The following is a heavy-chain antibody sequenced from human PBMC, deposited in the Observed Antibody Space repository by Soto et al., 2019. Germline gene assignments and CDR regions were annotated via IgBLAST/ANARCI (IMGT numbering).Heavy chain of an antibody. CDR2: IIPIFGTA. J-gene: IGHJ6*02. CDR3: ADPGSRLVYYYGMDV. Sequence: SVKVSCKASGGTFSSYAISWVRQAPGQGLEWMGGIIPIFGTANYAQKFQGRVTSTADKSTSTAYMELSSLRSEDTAVYYCADPGSRLVYYYGMDVWGQGTTVTVSS. D-gene: IGHD6-6*01. CDR1: GGTFSSYA. V-gene: IGHV1-69*06.